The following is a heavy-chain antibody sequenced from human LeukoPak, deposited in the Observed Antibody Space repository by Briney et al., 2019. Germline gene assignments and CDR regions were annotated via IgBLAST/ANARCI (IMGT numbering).Heavy chain of an antibody. CDR3: AKDIPLRDNWGFVSGLDY. D-gene: IGHD7-27*01. CDR1: GFTFDDYA. V-gene: IGHV3-43D*03. Sequence: PGGSLRLSCAASGFTFDDYAMHWVRQAPGKGLEWVSLISWDGGSTYYADSVKGRFTISRDNSKNSLYLQMNSLRAEDTALYYCAKDIPLRDNWGFVSGLDYWGQGTLVTVSS. J-gene: IGHJ4*02. CDR2: ISWDGGST.